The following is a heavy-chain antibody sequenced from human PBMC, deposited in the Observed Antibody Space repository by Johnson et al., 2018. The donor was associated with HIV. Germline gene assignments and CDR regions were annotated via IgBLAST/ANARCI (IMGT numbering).Heavy chain of an antibody. CDR3: ARTISSYQGAFDI. Sequence: MQLVESGGGLIQPGGSLRLSCAASGFTVSSNYMSWVRQAPGKGLEWVSVIYSGGTIYYADSVKGRFTISSDNAKNSLYLQMNSLRAEDTAVYYCARTISSYQGAFDIWGQGTMVTVSS. D-gene: IGHD1-26*01. CDR2: IYSGGTI. V-gene: IGHV3-53*01. CDR1: GFTVSSNY. J-gene: IGHJ3*02.